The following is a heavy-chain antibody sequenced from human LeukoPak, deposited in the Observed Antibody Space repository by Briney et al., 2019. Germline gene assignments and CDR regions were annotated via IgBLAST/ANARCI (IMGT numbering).Heavy chain of an antibody. CDR1: GGSISSYY. CDR3: ARGFGEYQLRPYYYYMDV. CDR2: IYNSGTT. Sequence: SETLSLTCTVSGGSISSYYWGWIRQPPGKGLEWIAYIYNSGTTNYNPSLKSRVTISVDTSKNQFSLKLSSVTAADTAVYYCARGFGEYQLRPYYYYMDVWGKGTTVTISS. D-gene: IGHD2-2*01. J-gene: IGHJ6*03. V-gene: IGHV4-59*01.